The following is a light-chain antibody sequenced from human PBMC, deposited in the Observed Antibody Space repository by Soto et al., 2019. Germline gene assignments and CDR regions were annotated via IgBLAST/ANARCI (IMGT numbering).Light chain of an antibody. CDR3: QKYNSAPRT. Sequence: DIQMTQSPSSLSASIGDRVTSTCRARQGISNHVVWYQQKPGKVPKVLNYAASTLLSGVTSRFSGSGSGTDFTLTISSLQPEDVATYYCQKYNSAPRTFGQGTKVEIK. CDR1: QGISNH. V-gene: IGKV1-27*01. J-gene: IGKJ1*01. CDR2: AAS.